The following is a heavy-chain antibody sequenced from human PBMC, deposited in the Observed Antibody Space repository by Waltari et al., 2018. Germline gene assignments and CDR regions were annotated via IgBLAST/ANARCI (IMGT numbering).Heavy chain of an antibody. CDR2: IYYSGST. D-gene: IGHD6-13*01. CDR1: GGSISSGGYY. CDR3: ARPGIAAAGTRSAFDI. V-gene: IGHV4-31*03. Sequence: QVQLQESGPGLVKPSQTLSLTCTVSGGSISSGGYYWSWIRQHPGKGLEWMGYIYYSGSTYYNPSLRSRVTISVDTSKNQFSLKLSSVTAADTAVYYCARPGIAAAGTRSAFDIWGQGTMVTVSS. J-gene: IGHJ3*02.